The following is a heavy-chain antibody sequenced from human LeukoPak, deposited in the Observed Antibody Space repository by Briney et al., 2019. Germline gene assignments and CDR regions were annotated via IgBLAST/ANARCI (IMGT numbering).Heavy chain of an antibody. Sequence: GGSLRLSCAASGFTFSSYSMNWVRQAPGKGLEWVSYISSSTSTIYYADSVKGRFTISRDNAENSLYLQMNSLRDEDTAIYYCAKGSGLVVVVTLDYWGQGTLVTVSS. CDR2: ISSSTSTI. D-gene: IGHD3-22*01. CDR1: GFTFSSYS. CDR3: AKGSGLVVVVTLDY. V-gene: IGHV3-48*02. J-gene: IGHJ4*02.